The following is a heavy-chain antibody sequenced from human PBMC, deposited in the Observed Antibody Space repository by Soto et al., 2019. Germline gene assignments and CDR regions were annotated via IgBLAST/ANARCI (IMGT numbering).Heavy chain of an antibody. CDR3: AKDLRRWAAAGTGWFDP. CDR2: ISGSGGST. Sequence: ESGGGLVQPGGSLRLYCAASGFTFSSYAMSWVRQAPGKGLEWVSAISGSGGSTYYADSVKGRFTISRDNSKNTLYLQMNSLRAEDTAVYYCAKDLRRWAAAGTGWFDPWGQGTLVTVSS. J-gene: IGHJ5*02. CDR1: GFTFSSYA. V-gene: IGHV3-23*01. D-gene: IGHD6-13*01.